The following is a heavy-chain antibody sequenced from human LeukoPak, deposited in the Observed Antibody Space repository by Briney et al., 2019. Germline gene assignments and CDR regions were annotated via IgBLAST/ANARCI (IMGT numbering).Heavy chain of an antibody. J-gene: IGHJ4*02. CDR1: GYTFTGYY. V-gene: IGHV1-2*02. CDR3: AGRPDTAIVPIFDY. CDR2: INPNSGGT. Sequence: GASVKVSCKASGYTFTGYYLHWARQALGQGLEWMGWINPNSGGTNYAQKFQGRVTMTGDTSISTAYMELSRLSSDDTAIYYCAGRPDTAIVPIFDYWGQGTLVTVSS. D-gene: IGHD5-18*01.